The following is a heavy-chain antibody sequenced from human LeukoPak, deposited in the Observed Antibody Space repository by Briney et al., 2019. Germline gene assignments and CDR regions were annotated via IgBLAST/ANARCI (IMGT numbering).Heavy chain of an antibody. CDR2: IYWDDDK. J-gene: IGHJ4*02. V-gene: IGHV2-5*02. CDR3: AHRRPGHLTGWDNSYFDN. Sequence: SGPTLVQPTQTVTLTCTFSGFSLYSSGVGVGWIRQPPGKALEWLAVIYWDDDKRYNPSLRGRLTMSKDASKSQVFLVMTNMDPVDTATYYCAHRRPGHLTGWDNSYFDNWGPGTLVTVSS. D-gene: IGHD1/OR15-1a*01. CDR1: GFSLYSSGVG.